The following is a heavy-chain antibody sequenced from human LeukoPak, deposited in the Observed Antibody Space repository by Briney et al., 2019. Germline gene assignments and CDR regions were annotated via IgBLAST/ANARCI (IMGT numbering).Heavy chain of an antibody. Sequence: TGGSLRLPCAASGFTFSSYAMSWVRQAPGKGLEWVSAISGSGGSTYYADSVKGRFTISRDNSKNTLYLQMNSLRAEDTAVYYCAKVSSGSYYPGTNCDYWGQGTLVTVSS. V-gene: IGHV3-23*01. CDR3: AKVSSGSYYPGTNCDY. CDR1: GFTFSSYA. D-gene: IGHD1-26*01. CDR2: ISGSGGST. J-gene: IGHJ4*02.